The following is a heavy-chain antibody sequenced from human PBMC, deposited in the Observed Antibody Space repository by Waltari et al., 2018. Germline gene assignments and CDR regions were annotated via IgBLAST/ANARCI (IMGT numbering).Heavy chain of an antibody. V-gene: IGHV3-11*01. Sequence: QVQLVESGGALVKPGGSLRLSCTASGFTFSDYSMTWVRQAPGKGLEWISYISNTGNTIYSAESVRGRFFISRDNAQNSLFLQMNSLSAEDTAVYYCAREYGLRGTTLTTGYWGQGTLVTVSS. CDR1: GFTFSDYS. CDR2: ISNTGNTI. J-gene: IGHJ4*02. CDR3: AREYGLRGTTLTTGY. D-gene: IGHD4-4*01.